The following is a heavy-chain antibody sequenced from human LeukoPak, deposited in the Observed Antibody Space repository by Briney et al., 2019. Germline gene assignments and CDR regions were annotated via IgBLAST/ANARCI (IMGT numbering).Heavy chain of an antibody. D-gene: IGHD2-15*01. Sequence: SETLSLTCAVYGGSFSGYYWSWIRQPPGKGLEWIGEINHSGSTNYNPSLKSRVTMSVDTSKNQFSLKLSSVTAADTAVYYCARGYCSGGSCYLDYWGQGTLVTVSS. CDR2: INHSGST. CDR1: GGSFSGYY. J-gene: IGHJ4*02. V-gene: IGHV4-34*01. CDR3: ARGYCSGGSCYLDY.